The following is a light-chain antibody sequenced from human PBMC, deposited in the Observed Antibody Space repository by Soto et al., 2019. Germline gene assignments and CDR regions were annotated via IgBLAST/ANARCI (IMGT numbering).Light chain of an antibody. CDR2: RNS. J-gene: IGLJ1*01. Sequence: QSVLTQPPSASGTPGQRVTISWSGSSCNIPSNYVYWYQQFPGTAPKVLIYRNSLRPSGVPDRFSGSKSGTSASLAISGLRSEDEADYYCAAWDDSLNERVFGTGTKVTVL. CDR1: SCNIPSNY. CDR3: AAWDDSLNERV. V-gene: IGLV1-47*01.